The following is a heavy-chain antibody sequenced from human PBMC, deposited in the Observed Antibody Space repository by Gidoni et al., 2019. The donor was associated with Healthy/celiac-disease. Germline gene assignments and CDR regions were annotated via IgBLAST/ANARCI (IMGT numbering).Heavy chain of an antibody. CDR3: ARGHIVVVVAADY. CDR2: ICYDGSNK. J-gene: IGHJ4*02. Sequence: QVQLVESGGGVVQHGRSLRLACAAAGFPFSSYGIHWVRQAPGKGLEWVAVICYDGSNKYYADSVKGRFTISRDKSKNTLYLQMNSLRAEDTAVYYCARGHIVVVVAADYWGQGTLVTVSS. D-gene: IGHD2-15*01. CDR1: GFPFSSYG. V-gene: IGHV3-33*01.